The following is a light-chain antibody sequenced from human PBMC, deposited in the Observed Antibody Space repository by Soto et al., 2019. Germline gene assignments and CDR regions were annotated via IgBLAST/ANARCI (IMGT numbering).Light chain of an antibody. Sequence: SYELTQSPSVSVSPGQTASITCSGDKLGDKYACWYQQKPGQSPVLVIYQDSKRPSGIPERFSGSNSGNTATLTISGTQAMDEADYYCQAWDSSTAEGVFGTGTKLTVL. CDR1: KLGDKY. CDR3: QAWDSSTAEGV. J-gene: IGLJ1*01. V-gene: IGLV3-1*01. CDR2: QDS.